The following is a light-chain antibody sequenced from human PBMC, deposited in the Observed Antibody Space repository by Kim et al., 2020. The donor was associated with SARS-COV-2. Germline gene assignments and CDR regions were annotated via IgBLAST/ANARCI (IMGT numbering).Light chain of an antibody. CDR2: KDT. Sequence: PGRTARITCSGDALPRQFAFWYQQRPGKATDLVIYKDTERPSGIPERFSGSSSGTTVTLIISGVQAEDEADYYCQSADSTGTYVVFGGGTKLTVL. CDR3: QSADSTGTYVV. CDR1: ALPRQF. J-gene: IGLJ2*01. V-gene: IGLV3-25*03.